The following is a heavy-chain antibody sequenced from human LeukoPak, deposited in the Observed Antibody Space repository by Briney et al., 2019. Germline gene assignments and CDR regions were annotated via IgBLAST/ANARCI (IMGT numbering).Heavy chain of an antibody. CDR1: GFTFSSYA. Sequence: PGGSLRLSCAASGFTFSSYAMSWVRQAPGKGLEWVSAISGSGGSTYYADSVKGRFTISRDNAKDTVYLQMNSLRAEDTAVYYCLKKGQADDFGNPDWGQGALVTVSP. J-gene: IGHJ4*02. V-gene: IGHV3-23*01. CDR2: ISGSGGST. CDR3: LKKGQADDFGNPD. D-gene: IGHD4-17*01.